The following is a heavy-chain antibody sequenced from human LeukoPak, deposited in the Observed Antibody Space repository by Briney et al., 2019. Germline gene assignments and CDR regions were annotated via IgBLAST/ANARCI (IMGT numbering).Heavy chain of an antibody. CDR3: AKDISRYYYDSSGYYRPGYFDY. CDR2: ISWNSGSI. J-gene: IGHJ4*02. D-gene: IGHD3-22*01. CDR1: GFTFDDYA. Sequence: GGSLRLSCAASGFTFDDYAMHWVRQAPGKGLEWVSGISWNSGSIGYADSVKGRFTISRDNAKNSLYLQMNSLRAEDTALYYCAKDISRYYYDSSGYYRPGYFDYWGQGTLVTVSS. V-gene: IGHV3-9*01.